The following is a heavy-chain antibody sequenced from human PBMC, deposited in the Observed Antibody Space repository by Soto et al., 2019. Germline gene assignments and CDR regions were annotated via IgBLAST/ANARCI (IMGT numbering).Heavy chain of an antibody. CDR3: ARGGEIAARPEGDFDY. CDR2: INHSGST. D-gene: IGHD6-6*01. J-gene: IGHJ4*02. V-gene: IGHV4-34*01. CDR1: GGSFSGYY. Sequence: QVQLQQWGAGLLKPSETLSLTCAVYGGSFSGYYWSWIRQPPGKGLEWIGEINHSGSTNYNPSLKSRVTISVDPSKNQFSLKLSSVTAADTAVYYCARGGEIAARPEGDFDYWGQGTLVTVSS.